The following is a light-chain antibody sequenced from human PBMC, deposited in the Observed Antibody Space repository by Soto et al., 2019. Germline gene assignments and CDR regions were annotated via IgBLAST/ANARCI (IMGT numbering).Light chain of an antibody. V-gene: IGKV3-20*01. CDR3: QQYGSSPLS. CDR1: QSVTSSY. CDR2: GAS. J-gene: IGKJ3*01. Sequence: EIVLTQSPGTLSLSPGERATLSCRASQSVTSSYLAWFQQKPGQAPRILIYGASNRATGVPIRFSGGGSGTDFALTISRLEPEDFAVYYCQQYGSSPLSFGPGTKVDIK.